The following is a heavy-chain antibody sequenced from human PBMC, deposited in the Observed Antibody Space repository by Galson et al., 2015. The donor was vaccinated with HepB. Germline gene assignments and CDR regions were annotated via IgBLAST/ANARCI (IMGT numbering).Heavy chain of an antibody. D-gene: IGHD5-24*01. CDR1: GGTFSSYG. Sequence: SVKVSCKASGGTFSSYGISWVRQAPGQGLEWMGGIIPMFGTVNYAQKFQGRVTITADKSTSTAYMELSSLRSEDTAVYYCARDLSVEMAISNSNYYYGMDVWGQGTTVTVS. V-gene: IGHV1-69*06. CDR3: ARDLSVEMAISNSNYYYGMDV. J-gene: IGHJ6*02. CDR2: IIPMFGTV.